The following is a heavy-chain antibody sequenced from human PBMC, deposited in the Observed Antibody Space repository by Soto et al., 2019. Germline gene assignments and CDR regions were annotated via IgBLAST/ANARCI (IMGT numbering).Heavy chain of an antibody. V-gene: IGHV1-18*01. Sequence: QVQLLQSGGEVKKPGASVKVSCNSSDHTFTYYGINWLRRAPGQGLEWMGWSSGYNGNTKYAQKFQDRVTMSADTITRTAYMEMRSLTSDDTAVYFCAATGGHYFGLDVWGQGTTVTVSS. D-gene: IGHD2-8*02. CDR3: AATGGHYFGLDV. J-gene: IGHJ6*02. CDR2: SSGYNGNT. CDR1: DHTFTYYG.